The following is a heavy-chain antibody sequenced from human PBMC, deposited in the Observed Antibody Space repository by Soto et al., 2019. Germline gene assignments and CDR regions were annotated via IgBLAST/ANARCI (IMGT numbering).Heavy chain of an antibody. Sequence: HPGGSLRLSCAASGFTFSSYAMSWVRQAPGKGLEWVSAISGSGGSTYYADSVKGRFTISRDNSKNTLYLQMNSLRAEDTAVYYCAKSTSVWFEGFDYWGQGTLVTVSS. D-gene: IGHD3-10*01. CDR1: GFTFSSYA. CDR2: ISGSGGST. V-gene: IGHV3-23*01. J-gene: IGHJ4*02. CDR3: AKSTSVWFEGFDY.